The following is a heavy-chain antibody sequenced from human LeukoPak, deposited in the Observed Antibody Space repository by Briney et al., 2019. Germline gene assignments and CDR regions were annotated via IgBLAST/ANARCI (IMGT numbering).Heavy chain of an antibody. Sequence: PSETLSLTCAVYGESSSGYSYGWIRQSPGKGLEWIGDINRSGVSNYNPSLKSRVTISVVTSRNQFSLELRSVAAADTAVYYCVRIYYYVDVWGEGTTVTVSS. CDR1: GESSSGYS. J-gene: IGHJ6*03. CDR3: VRIYYYVDV. CDR2: INRSGVS. V-gene: IGHV4-34*01.